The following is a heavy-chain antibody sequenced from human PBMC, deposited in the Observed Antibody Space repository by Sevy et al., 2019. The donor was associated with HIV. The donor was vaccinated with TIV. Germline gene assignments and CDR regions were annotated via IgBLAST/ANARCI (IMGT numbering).Heavy chain of an antibody. Sequence: GGSLKLSCAASGFTFSDYFMSWIRQAPGKGLEWVSYMVGSGSTINYADSVKGRFTISRDNAKKSVYLQINSLRAEDTAVYYCARENTMIEEPGWFDPWGQGTLVTVSS. CDR3: ARENTMIEEPGWFDP. CDR2: MVGSGSTI. D-gene: IGHD3-22*01. J-gene: IGHJ5*02. CDR1: GFTFSDYF. V-gene: IGHV3-11*01.